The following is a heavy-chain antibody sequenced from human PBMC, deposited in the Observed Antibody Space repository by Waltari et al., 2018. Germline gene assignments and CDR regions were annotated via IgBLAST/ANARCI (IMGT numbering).Heavy chain of an antibody. CDR2: ISSSSSYI. J-gene: IGHJ4*02. CDR1: GFTFSSYS. V-gene: IGHV3-21*01. CDR3: ARGVGIQYYFAY. D-gene: IGHD1-20*01. Sequence: EVQLVESGGGLVKPGGSLRLSCAASGFTFSSYSMNWVRQAPGKGLEWVASISSSSSYIYYADSVKGRFTISRDNAKNSQYLQMNSLRDEDTAVYYCARGVGIQYYFAYLGQGTLVTVSS.